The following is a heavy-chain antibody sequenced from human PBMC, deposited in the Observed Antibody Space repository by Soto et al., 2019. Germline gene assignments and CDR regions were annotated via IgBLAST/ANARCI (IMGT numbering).Heavy chain of an antibody. J-gene: IGHJ3*02. CDR1: GGSISSYY. CDR2: IYYSGST. CDR3: ARVWGGAFDI. D-gene: IGHD3-10*01. Sequence: QVQLQESGPGLVKPSETLSLTCTVSGGSISSYYWSWIRQPPGKGLEWIGYIYYSGSTNYNPSLKSRATISVDTAKNQFSLKLSSVTAADTAVYYCARVWGGAFDIWAQGTMVTVSS. V-gene: IGHV4-59*01.